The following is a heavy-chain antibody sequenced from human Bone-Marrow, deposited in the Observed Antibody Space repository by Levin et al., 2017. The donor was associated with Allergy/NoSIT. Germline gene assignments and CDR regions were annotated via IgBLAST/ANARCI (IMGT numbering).Heavy chain of an antibody. Sequence: GGSLRLSCAASGFSFFGYAVHWVRQAPGKGLEWVSPISHDGSRKYYADSVKGRFTISRDKSEKILVLQMSSLRPEDTAIYYCARGCGGDCYYWGQGTLVTVSS. J-gene: IGHJ4*02. D-gene: IGHD2-21*02. CDR2: ISHDGSRK. V-gene: IGHV3-30*04. CDR3: ARGCGGDCYY. CDR1: GFSFFGYA.